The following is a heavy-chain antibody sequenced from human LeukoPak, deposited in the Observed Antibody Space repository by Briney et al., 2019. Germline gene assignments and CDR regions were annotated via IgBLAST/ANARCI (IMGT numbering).Heavy chain of an antibody. CDR1: GGSFTDYY. Sequence: PSETLSLTCAVYGGSFTDYYWSWIRHLPGKGLEWIGEIHHRAGANYNPSLWGRVTISADTSKNQFSLHLTSVTAAGTATFYCARGPVRDDGLTGISYYFGLDVWATGPRSPSS. J-gene: IGHJ6*02. CDR3: ARGPVRDDGLTGISYYFGLDV. V-gene: IGHV4-34*01. D-gene: IGHD2-21*02. CDR2: IHHRAGA.